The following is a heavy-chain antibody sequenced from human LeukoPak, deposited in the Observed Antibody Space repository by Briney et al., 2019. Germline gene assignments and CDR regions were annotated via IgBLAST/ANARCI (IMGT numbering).Heavy chain of an antibody. D-gene: IGHD3-22*01. V-gene: IGHV4-61*01. CDR1: GGSVSSGSYY. J-gene: IGHJ3*02. CDR2: IYNSVRT. Sequence: PSETLSLTCIVSGGSVSSGSYYWSWIRQPPGKGLEWIGYIYNSVRTNYNPSLKSRVTISVDTSKNQFSLKLSSVTAADTAVYYCARRGHQNYYDSSGYHGAFDIWGQGTMVTVSS. CDR3: ARRGHQNYYDSSGYHGAFDI.